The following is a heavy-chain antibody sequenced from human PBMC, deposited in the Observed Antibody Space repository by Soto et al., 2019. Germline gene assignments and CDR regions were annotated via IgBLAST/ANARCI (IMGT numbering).Heavy chain of an antibody. CDR1: GGSFSGYY. Sequence: SETLSLTCAVYGGSFSGYYWSWIRQPPGKGLEWIGEINHSGGTNYNPSLKSRVTISVDTSKNQFSLKLSSVTAADAAVYYCARRGVATSYGMGVWGQGTTVTVSS. V-gene: IGHV4-34*01. CDR3: ARRGVATSYGMGV. J-gene: IGHJ6*01. D-gene: IGHD1-26*01. CDR2: INHSGGT.